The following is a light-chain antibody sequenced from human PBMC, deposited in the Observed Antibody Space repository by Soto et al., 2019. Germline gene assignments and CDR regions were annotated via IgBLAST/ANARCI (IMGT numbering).Light chain of an antibody. CDR2: GAS. J-gene: IGKJ5*01. CDR3: QQYHWAPDT. Sequence: EFVLTQSPGTLSLSPGERATLSCRASQSLSSSYLAWYQQKPGQAPRLLIYGASNRAAGIPDRFSGSGSGTDFTLTVSRLEPEDFAVYYCQQYHWAPDTFGQGTRRRL. V-gene: IGKV3-20*01. CDR1: QSLSSSY.